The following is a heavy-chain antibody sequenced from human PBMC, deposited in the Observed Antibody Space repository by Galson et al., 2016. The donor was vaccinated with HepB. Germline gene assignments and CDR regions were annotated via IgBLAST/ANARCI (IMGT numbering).Heavy chain of an antibody. V-gene: IGHV4-59*01. J-gene: IGHJ6*03. D-gene: IGHD1-26*01. CDR1: GGSISSYF. CDR2: IHYTGGT. Sequence: ETLSLTCTVSGGSISSYFWSWIRQPPGKGLEWIGYIHYTGGTNYNPSLGGRVTISLDASKNQVSLRLISVTAADTAVYYCARDYYDSPWSMDVWAKGPRSPSP. CDR3: ARDYYDSPWSMDV.